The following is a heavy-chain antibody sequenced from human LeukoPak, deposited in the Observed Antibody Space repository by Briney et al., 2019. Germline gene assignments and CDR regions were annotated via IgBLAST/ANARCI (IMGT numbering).Heavy chain of an antibody. V-gene: IGHV3-23*01. CDR2: ISGSGGST. J-gene: IGHJ6*03. D-gene: IGHD3-22*01. CDR3: AKSVFDSSGDPYMDV. CDR1: GFTFSSYA. Sequence: GESLRLSCAASGFTFSSYAMSWVRQAPGKGLEWVSAISGSGGSTYYADSVKGRFAISRDNSKSTLYLQMNSLRAEDTAVYYCAKSVFDSSGDPYMDVWGKGTTVTISS.